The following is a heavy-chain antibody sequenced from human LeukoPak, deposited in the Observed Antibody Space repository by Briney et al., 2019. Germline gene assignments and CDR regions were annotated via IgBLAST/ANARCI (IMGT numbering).Heavy chain of an antibody. D-gene: IGHD3-16*01. CDR2: SSGNGIDT. V-gene: IGHV3-23*01. CDR1: GFTSSSFA. Sequence: GGSLRLSCAASGFTSSSFAMSWVRQAPGKGLEWVSSSSGNGIDTYYADSVKGRFTISRDNSKSTLYLQMSYVRADDTAVYYCAKDGGLRKGAFDCWGQGTLVTVSS. CDR3: AKDGGLRKGAFDC. J-gene: IGHJ4*02.